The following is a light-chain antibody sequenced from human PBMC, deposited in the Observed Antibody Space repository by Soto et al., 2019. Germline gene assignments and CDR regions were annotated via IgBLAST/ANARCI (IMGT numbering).Light chain of an antibody. CDR2: AAS. CDR1: QDIRTW. Sequence: DIQMTQSPSSVSASVGAAVTITCRASQDIRTWLAWYQQKPGKAPKLILYAASTLQSGVPSRFSGSGSGTDFTLTISSLQPEDVATYYCQKYNIAPWTFGQGTKVDIK. V-gene: IGKV1-27*01. CDR3: QKYNIAPWT. J-gene: IGKJ1*01.